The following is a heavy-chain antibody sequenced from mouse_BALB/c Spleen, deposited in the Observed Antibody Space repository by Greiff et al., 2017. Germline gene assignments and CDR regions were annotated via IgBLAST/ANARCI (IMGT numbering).Heavy chain of an antibody. CDR2: ISNGGGST. CDR1: GFTFSSYT. D-gene: IGHD3-3*01. CDR3: ARHGGDGGWFAY. J-gene: IGHJ3*01. V-gene: IGHV5-12-2*01. Sequence: EVQLVESGGGLVQPGGSLKLSCAASGFTFSSYTMSWVRQTPEKRLEWVAYISNGGGSTYYPDTVKGRFTISRDNAKNTLYLQMSSLKSEDTAMYYCARHGGDGGWFAYWGQGTLVTVSA.